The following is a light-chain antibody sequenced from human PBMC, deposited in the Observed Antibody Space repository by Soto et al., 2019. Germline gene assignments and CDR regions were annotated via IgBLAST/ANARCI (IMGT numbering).Light chain of an antibody. CDR3: QQYNERPPWT. CDR1: LTMNNN. J-gene: IGKJ1*01. V-gene: IGKV3-15*01. CDR2: GAS. Sequence: EIVMTQSPATLSVSPGESVTLSCRASLTMNNNIAWYQHKPGQAPRLLIFGASSRATGVPGRFSGSGFGTEFTLSISSLQSEDCAVYYCQQYNERPPWTFGQGTTVEMK.